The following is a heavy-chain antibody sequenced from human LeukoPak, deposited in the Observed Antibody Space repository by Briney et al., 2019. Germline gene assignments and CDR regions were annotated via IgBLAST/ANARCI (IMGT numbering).Heavy chain of an antibody. CDR1: GYTFTSYG. CDR2: ISAHNGNT. D-gene: IGHD3-10*01. V-gene: IGHV1-18*01. Sequence: GASVKVSCKASGYTFTSYGISWVRQAPGQGLEWMGWISAHNGNTNYAQKLQGRVTMTTDTSTSTAYMELRSLRSDDTAVYYCARANQYGSGSYYSLDFDYWGQGTLVTVSS. J-gene: IGHJ4*02. CDR3: ARANQYGSGSYYSLDFDY.